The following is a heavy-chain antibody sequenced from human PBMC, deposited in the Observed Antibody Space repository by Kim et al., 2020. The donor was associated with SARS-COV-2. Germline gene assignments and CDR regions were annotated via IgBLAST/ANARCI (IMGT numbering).Heavy chain of an antibody. CDR3: ARDLGYCSGGSCYLVFASYAFDI. CDR2: ISYDGSNK. D-gene: IGHD2-15*01. J-gene: IGHJ3*02. Sequence: GGSLRLSCAASGFTFSSYAMHWVRQAPGKGLEWVAVISYDGSNKYYADSVKGRFTISRDNSKNTLYLQMNSLRAEDTAVYYCARDLGYCSGGSCYLVFASYAFDIWGQGTMVTVSS. V-gene: IGHV3-30*04. CDR1: GFTFSSYA.